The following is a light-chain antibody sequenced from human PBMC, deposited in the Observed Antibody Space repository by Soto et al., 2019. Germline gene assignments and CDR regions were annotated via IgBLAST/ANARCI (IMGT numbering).Light chain of an antibody. J-gene: IGKJ5*01. CDR3: QQHNQWPIT. CDR1: QSVSSN. V-gene: IGKV3-15*01. CDR2: GAS. Sequence: EIVLTQSPGTLSLSPGERATRSCRASQSVSSNYLAWYQQKPGQAPRLLIYGASSRATGIPARFSGSGSGTEFTLTINSLQSEDSAVYYCQQHNQWPITFGQGTRLEIK.